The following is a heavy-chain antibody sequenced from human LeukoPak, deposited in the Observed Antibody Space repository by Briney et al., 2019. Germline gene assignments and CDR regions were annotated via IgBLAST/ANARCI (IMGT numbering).Heavy chain of an antibody. D-gene: IGHD1-26*01. CDR1: GASISSYY. CDR2: IYTSGNT. J-gene: IGHJ5*02. Sequence: SETLSLTCSVSGASISSYYWNWIRQPPGKGLEWIGNIYTSGNTNYNPSLKSRVTISLDTSRDQFSLRLTSVTAADTAVYYRAKDWELGSWGQGTLVTVSS. CDR3: AKDWELGS. V-gene: IGHV4-59*01.